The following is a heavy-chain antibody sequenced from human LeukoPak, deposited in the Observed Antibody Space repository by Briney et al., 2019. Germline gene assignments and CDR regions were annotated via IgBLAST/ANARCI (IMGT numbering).Heavy chain of an antibody. V-gene: IGHV3-30*18. CDR2: ISYDGSNK. Sequence: GGSLRLSCAASGFTFSSYGMHWVRQAPGKGLEWVAVISYDGSNKYYADSVKGRFTISRDNSKNTLYLQMNSLRAEDTAVYYCAKVSGWRTLGVFDIWGQGTMVTVSS. D-gene: IGHD6-19*01. CDR1: GFTFSSYG. J-gene: IGHJ3*02. CDR3: AKVSGWRTLGVFDI.